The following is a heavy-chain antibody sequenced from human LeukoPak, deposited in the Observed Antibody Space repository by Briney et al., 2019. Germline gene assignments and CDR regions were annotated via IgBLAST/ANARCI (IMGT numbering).Heavy chain of an antibody. Sequence: ASVKVSCMASGYTFTGYYMHWVRPAPGQGREWVGRINPNRGDTNYARKFQGGVTMTRDTSISTAYMELSRLRSGETAVYYRARERGYSYGILDYWGQGTLVTVSS. CDR2: INPNRGDT. V-gene: IGHV1-2*06. CDR1: GYTFTGYY. CDR3: ARERGYSYGILDY. J-gene: IGHJ4*02. D-gene: IGHD5-18*01.